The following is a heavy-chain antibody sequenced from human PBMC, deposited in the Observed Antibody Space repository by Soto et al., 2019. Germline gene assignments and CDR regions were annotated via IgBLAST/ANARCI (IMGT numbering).Heavy chain of an antibody. D-gene: IGHD3-3*01. CDR1: GYTFTSYG. CDR2: ISAYNGNT. V-gene: IGHV1-18*04. Sequence: GASVKVSCKASGYTFTSYGISWVRQAPGQVLEWMGWISAYNGNTNYAQKLQGRVTMTTDTSTSTAYMELSSLRSEDTAVYYCARDREPIMIFGVVIISSSGMDVWGQGTTVTVSS. J-gene: IGHJ6*02. CDR3: ARDREPIMIFGVVIISSSGMDV.